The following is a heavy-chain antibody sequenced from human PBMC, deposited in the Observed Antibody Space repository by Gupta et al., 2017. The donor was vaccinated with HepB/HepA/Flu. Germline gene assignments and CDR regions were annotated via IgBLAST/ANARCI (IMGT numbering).Heavy chain of an antibody. Sequence: EVQLVESGGGVVQPGGSLSLSCLASGFTFDGYALQWIRQVPGKGLEWVSLITGRGDRTYYADSVKGRFTISRDNSKNSLYLQMNSLRIEDTALYYCAKDLSILHSYGVDYWGQGTLVTVSS. CDR3: AKDLSILHSYGVDY. CDR1: GFTFDGYA. V-gene: IGHV3-43*02. D-gene: IGHD3-10*01. CDR2: ITGRGDRT. J-gene: IGHJ4*02.